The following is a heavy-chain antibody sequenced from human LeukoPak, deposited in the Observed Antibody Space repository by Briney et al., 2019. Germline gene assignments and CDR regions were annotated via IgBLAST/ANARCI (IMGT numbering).Heavy chain of an antibody. D-gene: IGHD2-2*01. J-gene: IGHJ6*03. CDR1: GLTFSSYW. V-gene: IGHV3-74*01. CDR3: ARGVVVPAAISRLYYYYMDV. CDR2: INSDGSST. Sequence: PGGSLRLSCAASGLTFSSYWMHWVRQAPGKGLVWVSRINSDGSSTSYADSVKGRFTISRDNAKNTLYLQMNSLRAEDTAVYYCARGVVVPAAISRLYYYYMDVWGKGTTVTVSS.